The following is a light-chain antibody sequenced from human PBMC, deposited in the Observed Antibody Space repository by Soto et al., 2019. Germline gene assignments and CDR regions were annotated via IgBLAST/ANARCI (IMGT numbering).Light chain of an antibody. CDR3: QQYTSYYPT. CDR2: EAS. V-gene: IGKV1-5*03. Sequence: DIQMTQSPSTLSASVGDRVTITCRASQTISGWLAWYQQKPGKAPKRLIFEASILESGVPSRFSGSRSGTDFTLTIDSLQPDDFATYYCQQYTSYYPTFGQGTKVES. J-gene: IGKJ1*01. CDR1: QTISGW.